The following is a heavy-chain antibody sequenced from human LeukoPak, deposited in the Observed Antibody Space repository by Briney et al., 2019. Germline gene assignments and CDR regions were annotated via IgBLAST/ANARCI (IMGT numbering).Heavy chain of an antibody. CDR3: ARGTKIPFDY. CDR2: IYHSGST. J-gene: IGHJ4*02. V-gene: IGHV4-38-2*02. CDR1: GYSISSGYY. Sequence: SETLSLTCTVSGYSISSGYYWGWIRQPPGKGLEWIGSIYHSGSTYYNPSLKSRVTISVDTSKNQFSLKLSSVTAADTAVYYCARGTKIPFDYWGQGTLVTVSS. D-gene: IGHD2-8*01.